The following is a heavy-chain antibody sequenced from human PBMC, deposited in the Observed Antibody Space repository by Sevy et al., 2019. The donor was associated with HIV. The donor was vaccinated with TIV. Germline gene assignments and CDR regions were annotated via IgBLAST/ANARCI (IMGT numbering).Heavy chain of an antibody. V-gene: IGHV3-74*01. CDR1: GFTFSSYW. CDR2: INSDGSST. Sequence: GGSLRLSCEASGFTFSSYWMHWVRQAPGKGLVWVSRINSDGSSTSYADSVKGRFTISRDNAKNTLYLQMNSLRAEDTAVYYCARDGIGAAAGTGDNWFDPWGQGTLVTVSS. CDR3: ARDGIGAAAGTGDNWFDP. J-gene: IGHJ5*02. D-gene: IGHD6-13*01.